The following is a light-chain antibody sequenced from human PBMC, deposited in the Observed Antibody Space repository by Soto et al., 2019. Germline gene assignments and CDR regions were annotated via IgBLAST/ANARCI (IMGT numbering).Light chain of an antibody. J-gene: IGKJ1*01. V-gene: IGKV1-12*01. CDR2: AAS. CDR1: QGIISW. Sequence: DIQMTQSPSSVAASVGDSVAITCRASQGIISWLAWYQQKPGKAPKLLMYAASSLQSGVPSRFSGSGSGTDFTLTISSLQPEDFATYYCQQANSFPRTFGQGTKVDIK. CDR3: QQANSFPRT.